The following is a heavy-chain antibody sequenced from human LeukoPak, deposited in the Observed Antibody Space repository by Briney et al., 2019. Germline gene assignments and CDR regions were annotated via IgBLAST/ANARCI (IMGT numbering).Heavy chain of an antibody. CDR3: AKGGIYYSNYVSHDY. J-gene: IGHJ4*02. CDR2: ISGSGGST. D-gene: IGHD4-11*01. CDR1: GFTFSDYY. V-gene: IGHV3-23*01. Sequence: SGGSLRLSCAASGFTFSDYYMSWIRQAPGKGLEWVSAISGSGGSTYYADSVKGRFTISRDNSKNTLYLQMNSLRAEDTAVYYCAKGGIYYSNYVSHDYWGQGTLVTVSS.